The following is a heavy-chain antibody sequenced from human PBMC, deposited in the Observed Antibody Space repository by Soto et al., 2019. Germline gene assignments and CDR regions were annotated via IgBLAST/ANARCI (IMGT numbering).Heavy chain of an antibody. Sequence: PSETLSLTCAVYGGSFSGYYWSWIRQPPGKGLEWIGEINHSGSTNYNPSLKSRVTISVDTSKNQFSLKLSSVTAADTAVYYCARGAFRAVVPAATINWFDPWGQGTLVTVSS. CDR1: GGSFSGYY. D-gene: IGHD2-2*01. CDR3: ARGAFRAVVPAATINWFDP. J-gene: IGHJ5*02. V-gene: IGHV4-34*01. CDR2: INHSGST.